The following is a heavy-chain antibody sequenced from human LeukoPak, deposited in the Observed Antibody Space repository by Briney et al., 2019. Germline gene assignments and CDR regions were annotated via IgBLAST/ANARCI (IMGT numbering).Heavy chain of an antibody. Sequence: PGVSLRLSCAASGXTFSNYWMSWVRQAPGKGLEWVANVNQDGSEKYYVDSLKGRFTISRDNAENSLYLQMNSLRAEDTAVYYCARSPSNSWRLFLDYWGQGTLVTVSS. CDR1: GXTFSNYW. CDR2: VNQDGSEK. CDR3: ARSPSNSWRLFLDY. D-gene: IGHD6-13*01. V-gene: IGHV3-7*04. J-gene: IGHJ4*02.